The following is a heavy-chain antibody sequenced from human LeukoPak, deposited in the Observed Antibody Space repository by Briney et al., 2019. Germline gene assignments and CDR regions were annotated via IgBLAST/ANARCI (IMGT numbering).Heavy chain of an antibody. CDR1: GGTFSSYA. Sequence: EASVKVSCKASGGTFSSYAISWVRQAPGQGLEWMGGIIPIFGTANYAQKFQGRVTITADESTSTAYMELSSLRSEDTAVYYCARGPSVLRYFDWLSQYYYYYYMDVWGKGTTVTISS. CDR3: ARGPSVLRYFDWLSQYYYYYYMDV. D-gene: IGHD3-9*01. V-gene: IGHV1-69*13. J-gene: IGHJ6*03. CDR2: IIPIFGTA.